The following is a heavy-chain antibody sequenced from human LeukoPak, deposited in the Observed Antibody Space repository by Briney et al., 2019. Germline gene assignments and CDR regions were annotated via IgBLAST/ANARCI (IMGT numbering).Heavy chain of an antibody. D-gene: IGHD3-16*02. V-gene: IGHV6-1*01. J-gene: IGHJ2*01. CDR2: TYYRSKWYN. CDR1: GDSVSSNSAA. Sequence: SQTLSLTCAISGDSVSSNSAAWNWIRQSPSKGLEWLGRTYYRSKWYNDYAVSVKSRITINPDTSKNQFSLQPNSVTPEDTAVYYCARKKRPQLSWYFDPWGRATLVTVSS. CDR3: ARKKRPQLSWYFDP.